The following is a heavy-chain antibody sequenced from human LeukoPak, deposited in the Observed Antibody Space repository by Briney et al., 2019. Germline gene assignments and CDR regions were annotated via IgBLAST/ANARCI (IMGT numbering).Heavy chain of an antibody. D-gene: IGHD5-12*01. CDR1: GFTFSSYG. CDR3: AKGPGLAY. CDR2: ISYDGSNK. J-gene: IGHJ4*02. Sequence: GGSLRLSCAASGFTFSSYGMHWVRQAPGKGLEWVAVISYDGSNKYYADSVKGRFTISRDNSKNTLYLQMNSLRAEDTAVYYCAKGPGLAYWGQGTLVSVSA. V-gene: IGHV3-30*18.